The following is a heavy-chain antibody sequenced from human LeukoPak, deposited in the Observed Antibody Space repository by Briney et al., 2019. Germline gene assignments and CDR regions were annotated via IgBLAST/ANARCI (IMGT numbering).Heavy chain of an antibody. CDR1: GYTFTSYG. V-gene: IGHV1-69*05. CDR3: ARAGYCSGGSCLYWYFGL. CDR2: IIPIFGTA. Sequence: ASVKVSCKASGYTFTSYGITWVRQAPGQGLEWMGGIIPIFGTANYAQKFQGRVTITTDESTSTAYMELSSLRSEDTAVYYCARAGYCSGGSCLYWYFGLWGRGTLVTVSS. D-gene: IGHD2-15*01. J-gene: IGHJ2*01.